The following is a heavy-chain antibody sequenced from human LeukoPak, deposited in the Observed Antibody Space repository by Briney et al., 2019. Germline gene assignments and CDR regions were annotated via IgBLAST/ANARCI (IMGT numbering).Heavy chain of an antibody. V-gene: IGHV4-4*07. D-gene: IGHD2-2*01. CDR3: ARDCSSTSCYRYYYYYYMDV. CDR1: GGSISSYY. J-gene: IGHJ6*03. CDR2: IYTSGST. Sequence: SETLSLTCTVSGGSISSYYWSWIRQPAGKGLEWIGRIYTSGSTNYNPSLKSRVTMSVDTSKNQFSLKLSSVTAADTAVYYCARDCSSTSCYRYYYYYYMDVWGKGTTVTVSS.